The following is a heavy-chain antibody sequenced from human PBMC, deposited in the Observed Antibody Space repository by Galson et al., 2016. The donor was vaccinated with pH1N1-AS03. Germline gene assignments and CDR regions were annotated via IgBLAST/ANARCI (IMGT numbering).Heavy chain of an antibody. Sequence: SLRLSCAASGFPFSTYAMHWVRQAPGKGLEWVALISCGGSITEYAESVKGRFTISSDDSRNTLHLQMNSLRDEDTAMYYCVREGPPCERTWSSFAYWSQGTLVTVSS. V-gene: IGHV3-30*03. CDR3: VREGPPCERTWSSFAY. D-gene: IGHD1-1*01. J-gene: IGHJ4*02. CDR2: ISCGGSIT. CDR1: GFPFSTYA.